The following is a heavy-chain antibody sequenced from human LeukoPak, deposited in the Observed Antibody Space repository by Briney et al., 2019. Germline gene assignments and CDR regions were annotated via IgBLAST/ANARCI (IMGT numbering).Heavy chain of an antibody. D-gene: IGHD3-10*01. CDR1: GFTFDDYG. CDR2: INWNDGST. J-gene: IGHJ6*03. V-gene: IGHV3-20*04. Sequence: PGGSLRLSCAASGFTFDDYGMSWVRQAPGKGLEWVSGINWNDGSTGYADSVKGRFTISRDNAKNSLYLQMNSLRAEDTALYYCAREGGSGSRYGWGYYYMDVWGKGTTVTVSS. CDR3: AREGGSGSRYGWGYYYMDV.